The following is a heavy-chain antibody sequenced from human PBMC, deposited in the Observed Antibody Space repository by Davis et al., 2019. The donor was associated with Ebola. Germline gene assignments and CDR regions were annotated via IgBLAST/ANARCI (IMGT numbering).Heavy chain of an antibody. D-gene: IGHD1-26*01. CDR2: ISSSSSYI. CDR1: GFTFSSYS. Sequence: PGGSLRLSCAASGFTFSSYSTNWVRQAPGKGLEWVSSISSSSSYIYYADSVKGRFTISRDNAKNSLYLQMNSLRAEDTAVYYCASSQMEWELLGAFDIWGQGTMVTVSS. V-gene: IGHV3-21*01. J-gene: IGHJ3*02. CDR3: ASSQMEWELLGAFDI.